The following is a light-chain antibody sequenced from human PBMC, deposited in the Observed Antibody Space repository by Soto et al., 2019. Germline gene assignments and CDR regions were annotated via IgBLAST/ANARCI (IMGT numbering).Light chain of an antibody. CDR1: LHIGTNT. J-gene: IGLJ1*01. CDR3: GAWDDSLNAVYV. V-gene: IGLV1-44*01. Sequence: QVVLTQPPFVVWSPGQGVTLSCSGKHLHIGTNTVNWYQHLPGTAPKLLVYDNHHRPSGVPDRFSGSKSGTSASLGISGLQSEDEAEYYCGAWDDSLNAVYVFGTGTKVTVL. CDR2: DNH.